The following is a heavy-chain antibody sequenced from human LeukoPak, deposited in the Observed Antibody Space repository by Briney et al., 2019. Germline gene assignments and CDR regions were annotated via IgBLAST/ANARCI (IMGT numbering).Heavy chain of an antibody. V-gene: IGHV3-15*01. CDR2: VKSKAYGGTT. D-gene: IGHD6-19*01. CDR3: SRTRSVAGSSIYFDY. CDR1: GFTFSNAW. J-gene: IGHJ4*02. Sequence: PGGSLRLSCAASGFTFSNAWMSWVRQAPGKGLEWVGRVKSKAYGGTTEYAASVKGRFTVSGDDSKSIAYLHMNSLKTEDTAVYYCSRTRSVAGSSIYFDYWGQGTLVTVSS.